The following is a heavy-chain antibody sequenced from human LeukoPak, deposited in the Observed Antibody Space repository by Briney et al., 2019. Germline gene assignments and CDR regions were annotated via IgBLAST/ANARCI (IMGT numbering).Heavy chain of an antibody. Sequence: KASETLSLTCTVSGGSISSYYWSWIRQPPGKGLEWIGYIYYSGSTNYNPSLKSRVTISVDTSKNQFSLKLSSVTAADTAVYYCASQTTVTADFYYWGQGTLVTVSS. D-gene: IGHD4-11*01. CDR3: ASQTTVTADFYY. CDR2: IYYSGST. V-gene: IGHV4-59*01. CDR1: GGSISSYY. J-gene: IGHJ4*02.